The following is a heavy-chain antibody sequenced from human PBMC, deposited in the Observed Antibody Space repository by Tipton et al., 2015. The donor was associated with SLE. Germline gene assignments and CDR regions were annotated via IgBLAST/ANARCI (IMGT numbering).Heavy chain of an antibody. V-gene: IGHV4-4*07. CDR3: AAHAAGRGGSGY. J-gene: IGHJ4*02. CDR2: FDPNGST. Sequence: TLSLTCAVSGYSINSYYWSWIRQAAGKGLEWIGRFDPNGSTRYNPSFQSRVTMSMDTSKKQFSLVLSSVTAADTAVYYCAAHAAGRGGSGYWGQGTLVTVSS. D-gene: IGHD2-15*01. CDR1: GYSINSYY.